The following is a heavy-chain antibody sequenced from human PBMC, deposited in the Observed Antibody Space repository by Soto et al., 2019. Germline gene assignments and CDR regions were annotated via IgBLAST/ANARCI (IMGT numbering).Heavy chain of an antibody. D-gene: IGHD6-6*01. CDR2: ISYDGSNK. J-gene: IGHJ6*04. CDR1: GFTFSSYG. V-gene: IGHV3-30*18. Sequence: GGSLRLSCAASGFTFSSYGMHWVRQAPGKGLEWVAVISYDGSNKYYADSVKGRFTISRDNSKNTLYLQMNSLRAEDTAVYYCAKARIAARPLYYYGMDVWCKGTTVNVS. CDR3: AKARIAARPLYYYGMDV.